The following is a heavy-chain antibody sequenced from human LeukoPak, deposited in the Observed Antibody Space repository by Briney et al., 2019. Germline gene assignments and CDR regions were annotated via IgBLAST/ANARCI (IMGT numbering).Heavy chain of an antibody. Sequence: SETLSLTCAVYGGSFSGYYWSWIRQPPGKGLEWIGEINHSGSTNYNPSLKSRVTISVDTSKNQFSLKLSSVTAADTAVYYCAKPPGIAASDYYYGMDVWVQRTTVTHSS. V-gene: IGHV4-34*01. D-gene: IGHD6-25*01. CDR3: AKPPGIAASDYYYGMDV. CDR2: INHSGST. CDR1: GGSFSGYY. J-gene: IGHJ6*02.